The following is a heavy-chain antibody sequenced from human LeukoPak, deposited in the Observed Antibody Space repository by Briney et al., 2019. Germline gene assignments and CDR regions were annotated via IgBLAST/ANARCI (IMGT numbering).Heavy chain of an antibody. CDR2: ISAYNGNT. D-gene: IGHD6-6*01. V-gene: IGHV1-18*01. Sequence: ASVKVSCKASGYTFTSYAMHWVRQAPGQGLEWMGWISAYNGNTNYAQKLQGRVTMTTDTSTSTAYMELRSLRSDDTAVYYCARETPDSSSSSGFDYWGQGTLVTVSS. CDR3: ARETPDSSSSSGFDY. CDR1: GYTFTSYA. J-gene: IGHJ4*02.